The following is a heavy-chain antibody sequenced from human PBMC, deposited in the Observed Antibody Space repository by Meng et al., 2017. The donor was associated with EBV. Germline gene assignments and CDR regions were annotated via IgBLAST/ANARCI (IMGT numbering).Heavy chain of an antibody. CDR3: AHSRVGATEFDY. J-gene: IGHJ4*02. Sequence: QIPLKEPGPTLLKPPQTLTLTCTFSGFSISTSGVGVGWIRQPPGKALEWLALIYWDDDKRYSPSLKSRLTITKDTSKNQVVLTMTNMDPVDTATYYCAHSRVGATEFDYWGQGTLVTVSS. D-gene: IGHD1-26*01. CDR2: IYWDDDK. CDR1: GFSISTSGVG. V-gene: IGHV2-5*02.